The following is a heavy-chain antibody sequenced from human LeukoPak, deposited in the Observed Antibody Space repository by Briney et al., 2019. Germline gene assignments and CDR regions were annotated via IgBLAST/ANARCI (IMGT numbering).Heavy chain of an antibody. CDR1: GGSISSYY. D-gene: IGHD6-19*01. V-gene: IGHV4-59*01. CDR3: AREGYTSGWYKTDY. J-gene: IGHJ4*02. Sequence: PSETLSLTCTVSGGSISSYYWSWIRQPPGKGLEWIGYIYYSGSTNYNPPLKSRVTMSVDTSKNQFSLRLSSVTAADTAVYYCAREGYTSGWYKTDYWGQGTLVTVSS. CDR2: IYYSGST.